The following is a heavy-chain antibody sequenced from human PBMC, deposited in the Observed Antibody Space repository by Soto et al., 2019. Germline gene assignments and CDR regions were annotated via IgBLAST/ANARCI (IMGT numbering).Heavy chain of an antibody. CDR2: IQPGDSDT. J-gene: IGHJ6*02. CDR3: ARLDCSTIRCYTGHYYYGMDV. Sequence: PGESLKISCKGSGFSMTSYWIGWVRQMPGKGLELMGIIQPGDSDTRYSPSFQGQVTMSVDESISTAYLQWSGLKASDTAMYYCARLDCSTIRCYTGHYYYGMDVWGQGTTVTVSS. CDR1: GFSMTSYW. D-gene: IGHD2-2*01. V-gene: IGHV5-51*01.